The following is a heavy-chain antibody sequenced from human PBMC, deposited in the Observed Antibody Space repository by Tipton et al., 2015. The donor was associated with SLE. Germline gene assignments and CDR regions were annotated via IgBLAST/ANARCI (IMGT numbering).Heavy chain of an antibody. J-gene: IGHJ4*02. CDR1: GGSISSFH. V-gene: IGHV4-59*08. Sequence: LRLSCTVSGGSISSFHWGWVRQPPRKGLGCIGDVCYSGGTNYNPSLKSRVPISVATSKNQFSLRLSSVTAADTAVYYCASDRSGSYSQGHFGYWGQGTLVTVSS. CDR3: ASDRSGSYSQGHFGY. D-gene: IGHD3-10*01. CDR2: VCYSGGT.